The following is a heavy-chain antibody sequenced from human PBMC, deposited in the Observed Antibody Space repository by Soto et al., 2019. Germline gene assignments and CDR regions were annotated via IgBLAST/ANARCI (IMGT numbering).Heavy chain of an antibody. J-gene: IGHJ3*02. Sequence: ASVKVSCKASGYTFTGYYMHWVRQAPGQGLEWMGWINPNSGGTNYAQKFQGWVTMTRDTSISTAYMELSRLRSDDTAVYYCARKLVLVTGAFDIWGQGTMVTVSS. CDR1: GYTFTGYY. D-gene: IGHD6-13*01. CDR2: INPNSGGT. CDR3: ARKLVLVTGAFDI. V-gene: IGHV1-2*04.